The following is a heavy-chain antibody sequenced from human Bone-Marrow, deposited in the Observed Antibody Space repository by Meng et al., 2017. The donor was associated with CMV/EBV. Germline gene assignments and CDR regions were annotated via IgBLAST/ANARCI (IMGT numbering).Heavy chain of an antibody. Sequence: GESLKISCVASGFTFSNYGMNWVRQVPGKGLEWVSSISSSSSYIYYADSVKGRFTISRDNAKNSLYLQMNSLRAEDTAVYYCARVSATAMVLIYYGMDVWRQGTTVTVSS. CDR3: ARVSATAMVLIYYGMDV. CDR2: ISSSSSYI. CDR1: GFTFSNYG. J-gene: IGHJ6*02. D-gene: IGHD5-18*01. V-gene: IGHV3-21*01.